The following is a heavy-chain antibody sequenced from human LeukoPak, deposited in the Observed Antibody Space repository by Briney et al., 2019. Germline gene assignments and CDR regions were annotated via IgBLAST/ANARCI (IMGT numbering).Heavy chain of an antibody. CDR3: ARGPIPLWFGDLFIY. CDR2: ISAYNGNT. Sequence: ASVTVSCKASGYTFTSYGISWVRQAPGQGLEWMGWISAYNGNTNYAQKLQGRVTMTTDTSTSTAYMELRSLRSDDTAVYYCARGPIPLWFGDLFIYWGQGTLVTVSS. V-gene: IGHV1-18*04. D-gene: IGHD3-10*01. CDR1: GYTFTSYG. J-gene: IGHJ4*02.